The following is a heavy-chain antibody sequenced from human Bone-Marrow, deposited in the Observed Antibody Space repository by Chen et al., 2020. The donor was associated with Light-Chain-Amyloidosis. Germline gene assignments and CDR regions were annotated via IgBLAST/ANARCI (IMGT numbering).Heavy chain of an antibody. CDR3: ARGEVTTSFYYYGMDV. J-gene: IGHJ6*02. Sequence: QVQLVQSGAEVKKHGASVKVSCKASGYTFTGYYMHWVRQAPGQGLEWMGWINPNSGGTNYAQKFQGWVTMTRDTSISTAYMELSRLRSDDTAVYYCARGEVTTSFYYYGMDVWGQGTTVTVSS. V-gene: IGHV1-2*04. CDR2: INPNSGGT. CDR1: GYTFTGYY. D-gene: IGHD4-17*01.